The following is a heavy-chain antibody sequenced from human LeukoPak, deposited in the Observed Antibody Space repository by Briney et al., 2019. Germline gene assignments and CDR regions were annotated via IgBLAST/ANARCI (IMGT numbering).Heavy chain of an antibody. V-gene: IGHV4-59*12. Sequence: SETLSLTCTVSGGSISRYFWSWIRQPPGKGLEWIGYVYYSGSTYYNPSLKSRVTISVDTSKNQFSLKLSSVTAADTAVYYCARGGYSYGFLYYFDYWGQGTLVTVSS. D-gene: IGHD5-18*01. CDR1: GGSISRYF. J-gene: IGHJ4*02. CDR2: VYYSGST. CDR3: ARGGYSYGFLYYFDY.